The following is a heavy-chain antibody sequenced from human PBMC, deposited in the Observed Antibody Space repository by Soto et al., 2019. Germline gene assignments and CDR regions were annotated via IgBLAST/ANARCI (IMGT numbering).Heavy chain of an antibody. CDR2: ISTSVGST. Sequence: GGSLRLSCAASGFTFSTYAMSWVRQAPGKGLEWVSAISTSVGSTYYTDSVKGRFTISRDNSKNTLYLQMNSLRAEDTAVYYCAKGGQSYDYWGQGTLVTVSS. V-gene: IGHV3-23*01. J-gene: IGHJ4*02. D-gene: IGHD3-10*01. CDR1: GFTFSTYA. CDR3: AKGGQSYDY.